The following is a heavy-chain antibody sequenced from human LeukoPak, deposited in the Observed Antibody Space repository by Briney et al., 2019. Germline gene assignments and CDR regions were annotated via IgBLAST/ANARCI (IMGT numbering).Heavy chain of an antibody. Sequence: SETLSLTCTVSGGSLSSYYWSWIRQSPGKGLEWIGYIYYSGSTDYNPSLKSRVTISVDTSKNQFSLKLSSVTAADTAVYYCARHGIVDSSRKYYFDYWGQGTLVTVSS. CDR2: IYYSGST. V-gene: IGHV4-59*01. CDR3: ARHGIVDSSRKYYFDY. D-gene: IGHD6-13*01. J-gene: IGHJ4*02. CDR1: GGSLSSYY.